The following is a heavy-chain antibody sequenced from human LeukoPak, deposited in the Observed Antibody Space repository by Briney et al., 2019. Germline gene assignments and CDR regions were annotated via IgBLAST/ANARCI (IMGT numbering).Heavy chain of an antibody. Sequence: GGSLRLSCAASGFTFSRYWMHWVRQAPGKGLVWVSRINNDGSGTIYADSVKGRFTISRDNAKNTLYLEVSSQRVEDTAVYYCARGGGGHAFDVWGQGTLVTVSS. J-gene: IGHJ3*01. CDR2: INNDGSGT. D-gene: IGHD3-16*01. CDR1: GFTFSRYW. CDR3: ARGGGGHAFDV. V-gene: IGHV3-74*01.